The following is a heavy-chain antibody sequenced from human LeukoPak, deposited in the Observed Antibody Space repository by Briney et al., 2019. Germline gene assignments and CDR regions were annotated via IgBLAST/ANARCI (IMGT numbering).Heavy chain of an antibody. V-gene: IGHV3-23*01. CDR2: ISGSGGST. CDR3: ASKGIAAAGRWFDY. D-gene: IGHD6-13*01. CDR1: GFTLSSYA. J-gene: IGHJ4*02. Sequence: GGSLRLSCAASGFTLSSYAMSWVRQAPGKGLEWVSAISGSGGSTYYADSVKGRFTISRDNSKNTLYLQMNSLRAEDTAVYYCASKGIAAAGRWFDYWGQGTLVTVSS.